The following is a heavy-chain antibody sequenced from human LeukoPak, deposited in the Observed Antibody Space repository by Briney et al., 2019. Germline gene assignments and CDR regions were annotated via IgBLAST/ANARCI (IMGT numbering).Heavy chain of an antibody. J-gene: IGHJ6*02. V-gene: IGHV3-11*01. D-gene: IGHD2-2*02. CDR1: GFTFSDYY. CDR2: ISSSGRTI. Sequence: GGSLRLSCAASGFTFSDYYMSWIRQAPGKGLEWVSYISSSGRTIYYADSVKGRFTISRDNAKNSLYLQMNSLRAEDTAVYYCAREDIVVVPAAIRYYYYGMDVWGQGTTVTVSS. CDR3: AREDIVVVPAAIRYYYYGMDV.